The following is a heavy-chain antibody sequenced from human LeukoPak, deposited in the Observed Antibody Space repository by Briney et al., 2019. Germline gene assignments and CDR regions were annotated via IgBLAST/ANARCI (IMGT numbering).Heavy chain of an antibody. CDR1: GFTFSSYS. J-gene: IGHJ4*02. CDR3: ARAYCSSTRCSYYFDS. Sequence: GGSLRLSCAASGFTFSSYSMNWVRQAPGKGLEWVSSISSSSTYIYYADSVKGRFTISRANAKTSLYLQMNSLRAEDTAVYYCARAYCSSTRCSYYFDSWGQGTLVTVSS. D-gene: IGHD2-2*01. V-gene: IGHV3-21*01. CDR2: ISSSSTYI.